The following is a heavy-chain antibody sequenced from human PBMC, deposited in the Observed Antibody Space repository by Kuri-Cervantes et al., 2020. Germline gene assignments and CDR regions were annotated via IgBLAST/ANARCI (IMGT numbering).Heavy chain of an antibody. CDR1: GGSFSTYY. D-gene: IGHD2-15*01. J-gene: IGHJ4*02. CDR3: AYVYEGYCSGGSCQSSDY. V-gene: IGHV4-34*01. Sequence: GSLRLSCAVYGGSFSTYYWSWIRQPPGKGLEWIGEINHSGSTNYNPSLKSRVTISVDTSKNQFSLKLSSVTAADTAVYYCAYVYEGYCSGGSCQSSDYWGQGTLVTVSS. CDR2: INHSGST.